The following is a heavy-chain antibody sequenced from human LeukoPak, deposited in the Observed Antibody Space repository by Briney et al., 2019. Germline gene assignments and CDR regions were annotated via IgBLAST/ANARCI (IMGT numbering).Heavy chain of an antibody. CDR1: GFTFSSYA. CDR3: GRDLER. CDR2: IKPDGTYT. Sequence: GGSLRLSCVASGFTFSSYAMSWVRQAPGKGLGWVSRIKPDGTYTNYADSVKGRFIISRDNAKNTVYLQMSSLRGDDTAVYYCGRDLERWGPGTLVTVSA. D-gene: IGHD5-24*01. V-gene: IGHV3-74*01. J-gene: IGHJ4*02.